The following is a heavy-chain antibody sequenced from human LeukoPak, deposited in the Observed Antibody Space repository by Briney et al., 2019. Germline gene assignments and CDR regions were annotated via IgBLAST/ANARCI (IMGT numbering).Heavy chain of an antibody. CDR3: ATPRGIVVVVAAPSFDF. D-gene: IGHD2-15*01. CDR2: ISDSGGST. CDR1: GFTFSGYA. V-gene: IGHV3-23*01. J-gene: IGHJ4*02. Sequence: GSLRLSCAASGFTFSGYAMSWVRQAPGKGLEWVSSISDSGGSTYYADSVKGRFTVSRDNSKNTLYLQMSSLRADDTAVYYCATPRGIVVVVAAPSFDFWGQGTLVTVSS.